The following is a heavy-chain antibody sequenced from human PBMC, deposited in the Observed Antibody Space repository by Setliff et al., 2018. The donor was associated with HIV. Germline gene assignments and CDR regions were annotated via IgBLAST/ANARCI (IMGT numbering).Heavy chain of an antibody. J-gene: IGHJ2*01. D-gene: IGHD5-12*01. CDR2: MSYSGTT. CDR1: GGSFSSGNYY. CDR3: SRPADGGYDFRGYFDL. V-gene: IGHV4-39*01. Sequence: SETLSLTCTVSGGSFSSGNYYWAWIRQPPGEGLEWIGGMSYSGTTYYNPSLKSRVTMSVDTSKNQFSLNLIFVTAADTAVYRCSRPADGGYDFRGYFDLWGRGTLVTVSS.